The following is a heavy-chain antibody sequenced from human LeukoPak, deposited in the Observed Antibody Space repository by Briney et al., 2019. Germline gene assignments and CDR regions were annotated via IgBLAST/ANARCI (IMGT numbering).Heavy chain of an antibody. V-gene: IGHV3-7*01. CDR2: IKQVGSEK. Sequence: GGSLRLSCAASGFTFSSYWMSWVRQAPGKGREWVANIKQVGSEKYYVDSVKGRITISRDNAKNSLYLQMNSLRAEDMAVYYCARDKRYYDILTGYFFYYFDYWGQGTLVTVSS. CDR3: ARDKRYYDILTGYFFYYFDY. J-gene: IGHJ4*02. CDR1: GFTFSSYW. D-gene: IGHD3-9*01.